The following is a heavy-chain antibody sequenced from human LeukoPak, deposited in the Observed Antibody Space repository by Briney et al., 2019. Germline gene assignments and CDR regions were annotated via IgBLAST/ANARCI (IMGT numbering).Heavy chain of an antibody. CDR1: GGSISSSSYY. V-gene: IGHV4-39*01. D-gene: IGHD3-22*01. Sequence: LGTLSLTCTVSGGSISSSSYYWGWIRQPPGKGLEWIGSIYYSGRTYDNPSLKSRVTMSVDTSKNQFSLKLSSVTAADTAVYYCARLLYDRSGYYWFDPWGQGTLVTVSS. CDR2: IYYSGRT. CDR3: ARLLYDRSGYYWFDP. J-gene: IGHJ5*02.